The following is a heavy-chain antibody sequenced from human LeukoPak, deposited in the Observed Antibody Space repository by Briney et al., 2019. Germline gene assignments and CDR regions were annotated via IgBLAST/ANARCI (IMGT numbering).Heavy chain of an antibody. D-gene: IGHD3-9*01. CDR2: IYYSGST. Sequence: SETLSLTCTVSGGSISSSSYYWGWIRQPPGKGLEWIGSIYYSGSTYYNPSLKSQVTISVDTSKNQFSLKLSSVTAADTAVYYCARNGETYYDILTGTEEDYYYYMDVWGKGTTVTVSS. V-gene: IGHV4-39*01. J-gene: IGHJ6*03. CDR1: GGSISSSSYY. CDR3: ARNGETYYDILTGTEEDYYYYMDV.